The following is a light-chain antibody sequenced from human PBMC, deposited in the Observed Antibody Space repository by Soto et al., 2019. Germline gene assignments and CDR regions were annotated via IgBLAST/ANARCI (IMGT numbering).Light chain of an antibody. CDR3: SSYTSSSTWV. Sequence: QLVLTQPASVSGSPGQSITISCTGTSSDVGGYNYVSWYQQHPGKAPKLMIYDVSNRPSGVSNRFSGSKSGNTASLTISGPQAEDEADYYCSSYTSSSTWVFGGGTKVTVL. J-gene: IGLJ3*02. CDR2: DVS. V-gene: IGLV2-14*01. CDR1: SSDVGGYNY.